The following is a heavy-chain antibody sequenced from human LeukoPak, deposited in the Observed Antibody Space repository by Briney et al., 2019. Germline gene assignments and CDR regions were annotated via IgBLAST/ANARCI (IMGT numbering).Heavy chain of an antibody. J-gene: IGHJ6*04. Sequence: ASVKVSCKASGYTFTSYDINWVRQATGQGLEWMGWMNPNSGNTGYAQKFQGRVTMTRNTSISTAYMELSSLRSEDTVVYYCARGLLWFGELLTMDVWGKGTTVTVSS. V-gene: IGHV1-8*01. CDR2: MNPNSGNT. CDR3: ARGLLWFGELLTMDV. CDR1: GYTFTSYD. D-gene: IGHD3-10*01.